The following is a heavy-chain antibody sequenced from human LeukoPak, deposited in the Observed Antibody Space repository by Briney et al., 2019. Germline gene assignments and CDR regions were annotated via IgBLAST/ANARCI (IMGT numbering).Heavy chain of an antibody. CDR3: ARGQDDYGGNSDGYFDY. D-gene: IGHD4-23*01. Sequence: SETLSLTCTVFGGSISSYYWSWIRQPPGKGLEWIGEINHSGSTNYNPSLKSRVTISVDTSKNQFSLKLSSVTAADTAVYYCARGQDDYGGNSDGYFDYWGQGTLVTVSS. J-gene: IGHJ4*02. CDR2: INHSGST. V-gene: IGHV4-34*01. CDR1: GGSISSYY.